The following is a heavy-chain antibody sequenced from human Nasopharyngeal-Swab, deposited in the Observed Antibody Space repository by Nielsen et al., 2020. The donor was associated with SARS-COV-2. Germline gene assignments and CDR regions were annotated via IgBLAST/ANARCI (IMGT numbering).Heavy chain of an antibody. CDR3: ARDQVRDKTNDY. J-gene: IGHJ4*02. V-gene: IGHV1-18*01. CDR2: ISAYNGNT. Sequence: ASVKVSCPASGYTFTSYGISWMRQASGQGLEWMGWISAYNGNTNYAQKLQGRVTMTTDTSTSTAYMELRSLRSDDTAVYYCARDQVRDKTNDYWGQGTLVTVSS. D-gene: IGHD3-10*01. CDR1: GYTFTSYG.